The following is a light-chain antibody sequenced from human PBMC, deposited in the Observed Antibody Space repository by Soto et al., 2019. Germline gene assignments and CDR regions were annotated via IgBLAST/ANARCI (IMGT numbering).Light chain of an antibody. J-gene: IGLJ1*01. CDR3: SSYTNSSPYV. CDR2: EVS. V-gene: IGLV2-14*01. Sequence: QSALTQPASVSGSPGQSITISCTGTSSDVGDYNYVSWYQQHPGKAPKLMIYEVSFRPSGVSDRFSGSKSGNTASLTISGLQAEDEADYYCSSYTNSSPYVFGTGTKLTVL. CDR1: SSDVGDYNY.